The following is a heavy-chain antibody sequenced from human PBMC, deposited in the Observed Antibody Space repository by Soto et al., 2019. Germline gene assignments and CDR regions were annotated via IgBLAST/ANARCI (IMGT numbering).Heavy chain of an antibody. D-gene: IGHD1-1*01. CDR2: ISAYNGNT. CDR3: AKEGYWNEDWYAFDI. V-gene: IGHV1-18*01. J-gene: IGHJ3*02. CDR1: GYTFTSYG. Sequence: ASVKVSCKASGYTFTSYGISWVRQAPGQGLEWMGWISAYNGNTNYAQKLQGRVTMTTDTSTSTAYMELRSLRAEDTAVYYCAKEGYWNEDWYAFDIWGQGTMVTVSS.